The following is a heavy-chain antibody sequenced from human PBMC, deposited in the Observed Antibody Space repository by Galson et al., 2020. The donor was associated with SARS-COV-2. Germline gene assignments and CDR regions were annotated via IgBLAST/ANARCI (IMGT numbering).Heavy chain of an antibody. CDR2: IYPGDSDT. CDR1: GYSFTSYW. CDR3: ALGHYYDSSGYWHSGAVDI. J-gene: IGHJ3*02. D-gene: IGHD3-22*01. V-gene: IGHV5-51*01. Sequence: GESLKISCKGSGYSFTSYWIGWVRQMPGKGLEWMGIIYPGDSDTRYSPSFQGQVTISADKSISTAYLQWSSLKASDTAMYYCALGHYYDSSGYWHSGAVDIWGQGTMVTVSS.